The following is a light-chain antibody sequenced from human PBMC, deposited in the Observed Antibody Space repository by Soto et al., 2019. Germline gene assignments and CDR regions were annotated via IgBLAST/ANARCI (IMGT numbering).Light chain of an antibody. CDR3: SSYTSSSTVI. J-gene: IGLJ2*01. Sequence: QSALTQPASVSGSPGQSITISRTGTSSDVGGYNYVSWYQQHPGKAPKLLIYEVTNRPSGVSYRFSGSKSGNTASLTISGLQAEDEADYYCSSYTSSSTVIFGGGTKLTVL. V-gene: IGLV2-14*01. CDR2: EVT. CDR1: SSDVGGYNY.